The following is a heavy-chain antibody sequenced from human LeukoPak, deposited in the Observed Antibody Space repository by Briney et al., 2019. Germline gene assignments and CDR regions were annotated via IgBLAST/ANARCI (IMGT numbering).Heavy chain of an antibody. CDR1: GFTFSNYW. Sequence: GGSLRLSCVASGFTFSNYWMSWARQAPGKGLEWVANIKQTGSENSYVDSVKGRFTISRDNAKNSLYLQINSLRAEDTAVYYCAKRWEDDYGDYIDYWGQGTLVTVSS. CDR2: IKQTGSEN. J-gene: IGHJ4*02. V-gene: IGHV3-7*01. D-gene: IGHD4-17*01. CDR3: AKRWEDDYGDYIDY.